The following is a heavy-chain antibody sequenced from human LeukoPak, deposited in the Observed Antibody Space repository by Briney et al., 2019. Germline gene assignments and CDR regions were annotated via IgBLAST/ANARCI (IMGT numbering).Heavy chain of an antibody. D-gene: IGHD3-10*01. J-gene: IGHJ4*02. Sequence: SETLSLTCTVSGGSISSYYWSWIRQPPGKGLEWIGYIYYSGSTNYNPSLKSRVTISVDTSKNQFSLKLSSVTAADTAVYYCARDGTPYYGSGKSQTNYWGQGTLVTVSS. CDR2: IYYSGST. CDR3: ARDGTPYYGSGKSQTNY. V-gene: IGHV4-59*01. CDR1: GGSISSYY.